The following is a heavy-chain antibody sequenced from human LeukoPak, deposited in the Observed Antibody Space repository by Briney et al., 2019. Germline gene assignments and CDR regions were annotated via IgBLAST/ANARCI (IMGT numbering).Heavy chain of an antibody. Sequence: LETLSLTCAVYGGSFSGYYWSWIRQPPGKGLEWIGEINHSGSTKYNPSLKSRVTVLVDTSKNQFSLKLSSVTAADTAVYYCARVSGYSSGWYWYFDLWGRGTLVTVSS. CDR3: ARVSGYSSGWYWYFDL. CDR1: GGSFSGYY. J-gene: IGHJ2*01. CDR2: INHSGST. V-gene: IGHV4-34*01. D-gene: IGHD6-19*01.